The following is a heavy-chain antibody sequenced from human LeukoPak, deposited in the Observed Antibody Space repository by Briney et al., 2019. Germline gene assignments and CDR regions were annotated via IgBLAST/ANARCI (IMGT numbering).Heavy chain of an antibody. Sequence: GGSLRLSCAASGFTFSSYAMHWVRQAPGKGLEWVAVISYDGSNKYYADSVKGRFTISRDSSKNTLYLQMNSLRAEDTAVYYCARGSGMGDSSGYYLGYWGQGTLVTVSS. J-gene: IGHJ4*02. CDR2: ISYDGSNK. V-gene: IGHV3-30-3*01. CDR1: GFTFSSYA. D-gene: IGHD3-22*01. CDR3: ARGSGMGDSSGYYLGY.